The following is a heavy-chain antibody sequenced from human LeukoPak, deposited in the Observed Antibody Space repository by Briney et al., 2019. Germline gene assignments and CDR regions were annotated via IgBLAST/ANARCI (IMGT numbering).Heavy chain of an antibody. J-gene: IGHJ4*02. CDR1: GYSFSSNW. CDR2: IYPGDSET. Sequence: GESLKISCKGSGYSFSSNWIAWVRQMPGKGLEWMGIIYPGDSETRYSPSFQGQVTISADKSISTAYLQWSSLKASDTAIYYCAISPLVPSYCGGDCYPRFDYWGQGTLVTVSS. CDR3: AISPLVPSYCGGDCYPRFDY. D-gene: IGHD2-21*02. V-gene: IGHV5-51*01.